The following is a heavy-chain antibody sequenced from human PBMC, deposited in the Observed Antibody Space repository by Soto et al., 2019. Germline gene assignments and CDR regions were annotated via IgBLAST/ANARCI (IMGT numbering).Heavy chain of an antibody. J-gene: IGHJ4*02. CDR2: ISPKSTYR. D-gene: IGHD2-21*01. CDR1: GFPFSDYY. V-gene: IGHV3-11*06. CDR3: TRGGGGGLFEH. Sequence: GVSLRLSCPTSGFPFSDYYMSWIRQAPGKGLEWLSHISPKSTYRNYADSVKGRFTISRDNTKSSLFLQMNSLGVEDTAVYYCTRGGGGGLFEHWGQGVLVTVSS.